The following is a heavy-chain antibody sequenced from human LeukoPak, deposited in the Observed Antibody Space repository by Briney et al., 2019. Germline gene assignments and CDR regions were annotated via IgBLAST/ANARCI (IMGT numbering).Heavy chain of an antibody. CDR1: GGTFSSYA. CDR2: IIPIFGTA. D-gene: IGHD2-2*01. CDR3: AREGVVPAAEDY. J-gene: IGHJ4*02. Sequence: VASVKVSCKASGGTFSSYAISWVRQAPGQGLEWMGGIIPIFGTANYAQKFQGRVTITADESTSTAYMELSSLRSEDTAVYYCAREGVVPAAEDYWGQGTLVTVSS. V-gene: IGHV1-69*13.